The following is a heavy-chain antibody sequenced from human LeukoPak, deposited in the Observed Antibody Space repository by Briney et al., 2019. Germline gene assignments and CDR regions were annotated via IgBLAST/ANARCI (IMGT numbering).Heavy chain of an antibody. Sequence: GGSLRLSCAAFGFTFSSYWMHWVRQAPGKGLVWVSRINSDGSSTSYADSVKGRFTISRDNAKNSLYLQMNSLRGEDTALYYCARDGGYSTNFDYWGQGTLVTVSS. V-gene: IGHV3-74*01. J-gene: IGHJ4*02. CDR1: GFTFSSYW. CDR3: ARDGGYSTNFDY. D-gene: IGHD1-26*01. CDR2: INSDGSST.